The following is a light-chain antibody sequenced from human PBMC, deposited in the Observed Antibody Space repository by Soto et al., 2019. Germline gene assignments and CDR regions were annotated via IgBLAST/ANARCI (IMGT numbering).Light chain of an antibody. Sequence: EIVMTQSPATLSVSPGERATLSCRASQSVSNNLAWYQQKPGQAPRLLIYDASTRATGIPARFSGSGSGTDFTLTISSLKSEDCAVYYCQHYNNWPPWTFGQGTKVEIK. CDR2: DAS. V-gene: IGKV3-15*01. CDR3: QHYNNWPPWT. J-gene: IGKJ1*01. CDR1: QSVSNN.